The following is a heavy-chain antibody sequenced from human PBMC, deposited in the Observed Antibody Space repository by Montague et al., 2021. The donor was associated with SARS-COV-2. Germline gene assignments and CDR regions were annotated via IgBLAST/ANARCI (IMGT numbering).Heavy chain of an antibody. Sequence: PALVKPTQTLTLTCTFSGFSRSTSGGGVGWIRQPPGKALEWLALIYWDDDKRYSPSLKSRLTITKDTSKNQVVLTMTIMDPVDTATYYCARRITIYAFDIWGQGTMVTVSS. V-gene: IGHV2-5*02. CDR1: GFSRSTSGGG. CDR2: IYWDDDK. CDR3: ARRITIYAFDI. D-gene: IGHD3-3*01. J-gene: IGHJ3*02.